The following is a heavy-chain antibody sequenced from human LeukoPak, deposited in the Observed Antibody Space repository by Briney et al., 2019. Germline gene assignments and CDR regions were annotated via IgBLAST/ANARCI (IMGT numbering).Heavy chain of an antibody. Sequence: GGSLRLSCAASGFTFDDYGMSWVRQAPGKGLEWVSNISGSGSGGSTYYADSVKGRFTISRDNSKNTLYLQMNSLRAEDTAVYYCAKDSPSYYYDSSGHGDYWGQGTLVTVSS. CDR1: GFTFDDYG. CDR3: AKDSPSYYYDSSGHGDY. V-gene: IGHV3-23*01. J-gene: IGHJ4*02. CDR2: ISGSGSGGST. D-gene: IGHD3-22*01.